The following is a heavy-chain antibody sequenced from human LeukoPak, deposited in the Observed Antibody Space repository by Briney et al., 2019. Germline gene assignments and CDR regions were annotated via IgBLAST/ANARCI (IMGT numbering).Heavy chain of an antibody. CDR1: GGSFSGYY. D-gene: IGHD1-14*01. CDR3: ARGGYNINWMKDATDY. Sequence: PSETLSLTCGVHGGSFSGYYYNWIRQSPGKGLEWIAEINHTGSTNYNPSLRSRVTISIDTSKNQFSLKLNSVTAADTAVYYCARGGYNINWMKDATDYRGQGTLVTVSS. CDR2: INHTGST. V-gene: IGHV4-34*01. J-gene: IGHJ4*02.